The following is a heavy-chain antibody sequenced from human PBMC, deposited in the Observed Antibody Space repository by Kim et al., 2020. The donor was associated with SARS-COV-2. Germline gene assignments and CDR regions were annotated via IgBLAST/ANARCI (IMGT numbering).Heavy chain of an antibody. V-gene: IGHV4-34*01. CDR1: GGSFSGYY. CDR2: INQSGST. J-gene: IGHJ6*02. D-gene: IGHD3-9*01. CDR3: AVRYFDWLSVLGWDHYYYGMDV. Sequence: SETLSLTCAVYGGSFSGYYWSWIRQPPGKGLEWIGEINQSGSTNYNPSLKSRVTISVDTSKNQFSLKLSSVTAADTAVYYCAVRYFDWLSVLGWDHYYYGMDVWGQGTTVTVSS.